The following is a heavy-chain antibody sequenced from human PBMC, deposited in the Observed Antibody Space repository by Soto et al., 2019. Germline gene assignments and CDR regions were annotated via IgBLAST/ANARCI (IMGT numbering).Heavy chain of an antibody. CDR1: GFTFSSYA. V-gene: IGHV3-30-3*01. CDR2: ISYDGSNK. D-gene: IGHD3-16*02. J-gene: IGHJ4*02. CDR3: ARDVEDYDYGGGSYRREGYFDY. Sequence: GGSLRLSCAASGFTFSSYAMHWVRQAPGKGLEWVAVISYDGSNKYYADSVKGRFTISRDNSKNTLYLQMNSLRAEDTALYYCARDVEDYDYGGGSYRREGYFDYWGQGTLVTVSS.